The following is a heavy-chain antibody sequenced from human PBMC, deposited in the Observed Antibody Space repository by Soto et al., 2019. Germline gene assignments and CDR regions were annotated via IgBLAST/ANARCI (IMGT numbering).Heavy chain of an antibody. CDR3: AREAGSGDYFDY. CDR2: IFYSGST. V-gene: IGHV4-31*03. J-gene: IGHJ4*02. Sequence: QVQLQESGPGLVKPSQTLSLTCTVSGGSISSTGYFWTWIRQHPGKGLEWIGYIFYSGSTFHNPSLKSRVTLSVDTSKTQFSLELSSVTAADTAVYYCAREAGSGDYFDYWGQGTLVTVSS. D-gene: IGHD1-26*01. CDR1: GGSISSTGYF.